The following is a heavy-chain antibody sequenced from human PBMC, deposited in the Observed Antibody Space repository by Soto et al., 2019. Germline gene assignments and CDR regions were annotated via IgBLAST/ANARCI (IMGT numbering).Heavy chain of an antibody. CDR1: GYTFTSYA. D-gene: IGHD4-17*01. CDR3: ARDPAYGDYGTSPADDY. J-gene: IGHJ4*02. V-gene: IGHV1-3*05. Sequence: QVQLVQSGAEEKKPGASVKVSCKASGYTFTSYAMHWVRQAPGQRLEWMGWINAGNGNTKYSQKFQGRATLPRDTSASTAYMELSSLRSEDTAVYYCARDPAYGDYGTSPADDYWGQGTLVTVSS. CDR2: INAGNGNT.